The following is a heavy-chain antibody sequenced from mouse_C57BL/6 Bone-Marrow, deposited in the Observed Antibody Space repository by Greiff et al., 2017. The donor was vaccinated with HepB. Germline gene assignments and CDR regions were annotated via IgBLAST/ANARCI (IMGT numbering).Heavy chain of an antibody. CDR2: ISSGSSTI. Sequence: DVHLVESGGGLVKPGGSLKLSCAASGFTFSDYGMHWVRQAPEKGLEWVAYISSGSSTIYYADTVKGRFTISRDNAKNTLFLQMTSLRSEDTAMYYCAREGDYGAMDYWGQGTSVTVSS. J-gene: IGHJ4*01. CDR3: AREGDYGAMDY. V-gene: IGHV5-17*01. CDR1: GFTFSDYG.